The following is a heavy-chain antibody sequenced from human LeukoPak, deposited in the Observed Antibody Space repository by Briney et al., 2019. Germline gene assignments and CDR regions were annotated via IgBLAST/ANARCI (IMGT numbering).Heavy chain of an antibody. D-gene: IGHD4-23*01. CDR2: IYYSGST. CDR3: ASRGGNSLSYFDY. Sequence: PSETLSLTCTVSGGSISSGGYYWSWIRQHPGKGLEWIGYIYYSGSTYYNPSLKSRVTISVDTSKNQFSLKLSSVTATDTAVYYCASRGGNSLSYFDYWGQGTLVTVSS. CDR1: GGSISSGGYY. V-gene: IGHV4-31*03. J-gene: IGHJ4*02.